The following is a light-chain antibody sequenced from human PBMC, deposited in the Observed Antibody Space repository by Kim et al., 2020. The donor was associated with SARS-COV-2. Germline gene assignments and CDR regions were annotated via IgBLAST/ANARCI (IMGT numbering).Light chain of an antibody. J-gene: IGKJ4*01. CDR2: GAS. Sequence: DIQLTQSPPFLSASVGDRVTITCRASQGISSYLAWYQQTPGKAPKLLIYGASTLRSGVPSRFSGSGSGTEFTLTISSLQPEDFATYSCQQLASYPLTFGGVTKVDIK. CDR3: QQLASYPLT. CDR1: QGISSY. V-gene: IGKV1-9*01.